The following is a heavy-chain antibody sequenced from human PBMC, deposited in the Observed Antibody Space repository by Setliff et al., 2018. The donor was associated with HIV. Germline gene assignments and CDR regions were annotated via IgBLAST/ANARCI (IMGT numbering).Heavy chain of an antibody. Sequence: PSETLSLTCDVSSHSINSGYYWGWIRQPPGKGLEWIGSINHSGTSYYNPSLKSRVTISIDTSKNQFFLKLSSVTAADTAVYYCARIDGEAADTNYWGQGTLVTVSS. J-gene: IGHJ4*02. CDR3: ARIDGEAADTNY. V-gene: IGHV4-38-2*01. CDR1: SHSINSGYY. D-gene: IGHD6-13*01. CDR2: INHSGTS.